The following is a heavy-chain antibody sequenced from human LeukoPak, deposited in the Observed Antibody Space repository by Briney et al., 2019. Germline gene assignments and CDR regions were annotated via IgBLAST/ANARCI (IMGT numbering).Heavy chain of an antibody. Sequence: GGSLRLSCAASGFTFSSYAMSWVRQAPGKGLEWVSAISGSGGSTYYADSVKGRFTISRDNSKDTLYLQMNSLRAEDTAVYYCAKRPSGSGSYSGYFDYWGQGTLVTVSS. CDR3: AKRPSGSGSYSGYFDY. D-gene: IGHD3-10*01. CDR2: ISGSGGST. CDR1: GFTFSSYA. J-gene: IGHJ4*02. V-gene: IGHV3-23*01.